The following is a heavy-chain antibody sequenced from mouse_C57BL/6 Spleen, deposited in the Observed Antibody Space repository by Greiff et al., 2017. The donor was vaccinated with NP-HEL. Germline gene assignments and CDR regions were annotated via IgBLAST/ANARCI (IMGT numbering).Heavy chain of an antibody. CDR1: GYSITSGYY. CDR3: ARVGDLPLYYAMDY. J-gene: IGHJ4*01. CDR2: ISYDGSN. D-gene: IGHD2-1*01. Sequence: EVKLMESGPGLVKPSQSLSLTCSVTGYSITSGYYWNWIRQFPGNKLEWMGYISYDGSNNYNPSLQNRISITRNTSKNQFFLKLNSVTTEDTATYYCARVGDLPLYYAMDYWGQGTSVTVSS. V-gene: IGHV3-6*01.